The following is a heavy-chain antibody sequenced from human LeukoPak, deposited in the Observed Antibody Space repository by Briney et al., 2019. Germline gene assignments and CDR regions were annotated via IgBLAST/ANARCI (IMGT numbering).Heavy chain of an antibody. CDR3: ARHLRTGGSYFVGGDY. D-gene: IGHD1-26*01. CDR1: GYSFTSYW. Sequence: GEPLKISCKGSGYSFTSYWIGWVRQMPGKGLEWMGIIYPGDSDTRYSPSFQGQVTISADKSISTAYLQWSSLKASDTAMYYCARHLRTGGSYFVGGDYWGQGTLVTVSS. J-gene: IGHJ4*02. CDR2: IYPGDSDT. V-gene: IGHV5-51*01.